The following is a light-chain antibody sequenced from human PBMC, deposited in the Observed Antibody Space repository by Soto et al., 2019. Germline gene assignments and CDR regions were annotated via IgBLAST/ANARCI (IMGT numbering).Light chain of an antibody. CDR3: CSYAGSYTYV. CDR1: SSDVGGYNY. V-gene: IGLV2-11*01. CDR2: DVS. J-gene: IGLJ1*01. Sequence: QSALTQPRSVSGSPGQSVTISCTGTSSDVGGYNYVYWYQQHPGKAPKLMIYDVSKRPSGVPDRFSGSKSGNTATMTISGLQAEDEGDCYCCSYAGSYTYVFGTGTKLTVL.